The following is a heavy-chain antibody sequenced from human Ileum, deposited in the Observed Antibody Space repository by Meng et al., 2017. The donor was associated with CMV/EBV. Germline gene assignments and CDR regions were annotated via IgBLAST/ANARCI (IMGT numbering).Heavy chain of an antibody. Sequence: ASVKVSCKASGYTFTGYYMHWVRQAPGQGLEWMGWINPNSGGTNYAQKFQGRVTMTRDTSISTAYMELSRLRSDDTAVYYCARDGVVVPAAIYYYYYGMDVWVQGTTVTVSS. CDR3: ARDGVVVPAAIYYYYYGMDV. V-gene: IGHV1-2*02. CDR1: GYTFTGYY. CDR2: INPNSGGT. D-gene: IGHD2-2*01. J-gene: IGHJ6*02.